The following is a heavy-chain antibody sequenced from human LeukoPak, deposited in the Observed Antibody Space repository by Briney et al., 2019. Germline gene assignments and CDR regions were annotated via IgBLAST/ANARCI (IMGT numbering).Heavy chain of an antibody. J-gene: IGHJ4*02. CDR3: ARAGRANSSGYYYVFDY. D-gene: IGHD3-22*01. Sequence: SETLSLTCAVSGGSISSGGYSWSWIRQPPGKGLEWIGYIYHSGSTYYNPSLKSRVTISVDRSKNQFSLKLSSVTAADTAVYYCARAGRANSSGYYYVFDYWDQGTLVTVSS. V-gene: IGHV4-30-2*01. CDR1: GGSISSGGYS. CDR2: IYHSGST.